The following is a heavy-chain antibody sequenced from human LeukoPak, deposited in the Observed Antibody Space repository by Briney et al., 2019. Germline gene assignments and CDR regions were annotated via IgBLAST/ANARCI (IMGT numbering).Heavy chain of an antibody. J-gene: IGHJ4*02. CDR1: GFTFSTYS. Sequence: GGSLRLFCAASGFTFSTYSMTWVRQAPGKGLEWVSSISSSSSHMYYADSLKGRFTISRDNAKNSLFLQMSSLRDEDTAVYYCARDRGQLVIPFFFDYWGQGILVTVSS. D-gene: IGHD3-9*01. V-gene: IGHV3-21*01. CDR3: ARDRGQLVIPFFFDY. CDR2: ISSSSSHM.